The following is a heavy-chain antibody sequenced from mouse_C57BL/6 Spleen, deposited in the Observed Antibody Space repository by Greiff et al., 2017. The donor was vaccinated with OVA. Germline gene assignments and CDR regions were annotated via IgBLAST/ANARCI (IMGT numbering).Heavy chain of an antibody. D-gene: IGHD2-3*01. CDR3: ARRKDGYFAWFAY. CDR2: IDPEDGVT. J-gene: IGHJ3*01. V-gene: IGHV14-2*01. CDR1: GFNIKDYY. Sequence: VKLQQSGAELVKPGASVKLSCTASGFNIKDYYMHWVMQRTEQGLEWIGRIDPEDGVTKYAPKFQGKATITADTSSNTAYLQLSSLTSEDTAVYYCARRKDGYFAWFAYWGQGTLVTVSA.